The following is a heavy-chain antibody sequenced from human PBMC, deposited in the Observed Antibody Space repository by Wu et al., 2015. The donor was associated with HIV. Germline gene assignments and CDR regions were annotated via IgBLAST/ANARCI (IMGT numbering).Heavy chain of an antibody. D-gene: IGHD6-19*01. J-gene: IGHJ3*02. CDR1: ESTFTSYV. CDR2: ISPLFGTP. Sequence: QVHLVQSGAEVKKSGSSVKVSCKASESTFTSYVITWVRQAPGQGLEWMGGISPLFGTPDYAQKFQDRVTITRDESTTTAYMELSSLRSEDTAVYYCARRLVLAGSPSDIWGQGTMVTVSS. CDR3: ARRLVLAGSPSDI. V-gene: IGHV1-69*05.